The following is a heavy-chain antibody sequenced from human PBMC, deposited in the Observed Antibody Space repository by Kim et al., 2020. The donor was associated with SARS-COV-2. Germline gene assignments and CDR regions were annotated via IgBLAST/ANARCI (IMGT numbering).Heavy chain of an antibody. D-gene: IGHD3-3*01. Sequence: GGSLRLSCAASGFTFSSYGMHWVRQAPDKGLEWVAVISYDGSNKYYADSVKGRFTISRDNSKNTLYLQMNSLRAEDTAVYYCAKDFLWSGYNYYYYGMDVWGQGTTGTVSS. CDR1: GFTFSSYG. CDR2: ISYDGSNK. V-gene: IGHV3-30*18. CDR3: AKDFLWSGYNYYYYGMDV. J-gene: IGHJ6*02.